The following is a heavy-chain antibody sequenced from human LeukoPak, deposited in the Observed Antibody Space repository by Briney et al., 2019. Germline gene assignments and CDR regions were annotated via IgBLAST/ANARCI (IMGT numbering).Heavy chain of an antibody. CDR3: AKDLKPALLWFGEFNWFDP. CDR2: IRYDGSNK. D-gene: IGHD3-10*01. CDR1: GFTFSSFG. V-gene: IGHV3-30*02. J-gene: IGHJ5*02. Sequence: GGSLRLSCAASGFTFSSFGMHWVRQAPGKGLEWVAFIRYDGSNKYYADSVKGRFTISRDNSKNTLYLQMNSLRAEDTAVYYCAKDLKPALLWFGEFNWFDPWGQGTLVTVSS.